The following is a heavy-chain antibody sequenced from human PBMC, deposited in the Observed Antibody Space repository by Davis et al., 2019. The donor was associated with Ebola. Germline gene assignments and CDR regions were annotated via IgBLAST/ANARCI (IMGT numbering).Heavy chain of an antibody. Sequence: GGSLRPSCAASGFTFSAYSMNWVRQAPGKGLEWVSSITTSSSYIYYADSVKGRFTISRDNAKNSLYLQMNSLRAEDTAVYYCTREVVWLSTNWFDPWGQGTLVTVSS. CDR2: ITTSSSYI. V-gene: IGHV3-21*01. CDR3: TREVVWLSTNWFDP. D-gene: IGHD3-3*01. J-gene: IGHJ5*02. CDR1: GFTFSAYS.